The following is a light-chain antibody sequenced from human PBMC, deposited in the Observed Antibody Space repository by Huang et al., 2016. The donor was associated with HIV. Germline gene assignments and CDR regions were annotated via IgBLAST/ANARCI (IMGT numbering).Light chain of an antibody. CDR1: QSIGSSC. V-gene: IGKV3-20*01. CDR2: GAS. J-gene: IGKJ1*01. CDR3: QQYGSSPWT. Sequence: EIVLTQSPGTLSLSPGERATLSCRASQSIGSSCLAWYQQKPGQAPRLIIYGASSRATGIPDKFSGSGSGTDFTLTISRLEPEDSAIYYCQQYGSSPWTFGQGTKVEIK.